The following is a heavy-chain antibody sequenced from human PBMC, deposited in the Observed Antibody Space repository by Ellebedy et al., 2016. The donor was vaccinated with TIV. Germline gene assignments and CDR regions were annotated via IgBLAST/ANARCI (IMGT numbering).Heavy chain of an antibody. CDR3: AKDRTPGDGYWVFDF. J-gene: IGHJ4*02. CDR2: ISNTGSRT. Sequence: PGGSLRLSCAASGFTFSSYAMSWVRQAPGKGLEWVSTISNTGSRTYYADSVEGRFIISRDNSKKTLYLQMSSLRAEDTAVYYCAKDRTPGDGYWVFDFWGQGTLVTVST. D-gene: IGHD5-18*01. CDR1: GFTFSSYA. V-gene: IGHV3-23*01.